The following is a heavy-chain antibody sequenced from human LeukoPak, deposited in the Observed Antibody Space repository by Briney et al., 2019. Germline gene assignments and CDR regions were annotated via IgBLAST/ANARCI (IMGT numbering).Heavy chain of an antibody. CDR2: IDPDDGET. D-gene: IGHD1-26*01. J-gene: IGHJ4*02. CDR1: GYTLTELS. CDR3: AAVSGSYALLDC. Sequence: GASVKVSCKVSGYTLTELSMHWVRQASGKGLEWMGGIDPDDGETIYAPKFQGRVTMNEDTSTDTAYLELSGLRSDDTAVYYCAAVSGSYALLDCWGQGTPVTVSS. V-gene: IGHV1-24*01.